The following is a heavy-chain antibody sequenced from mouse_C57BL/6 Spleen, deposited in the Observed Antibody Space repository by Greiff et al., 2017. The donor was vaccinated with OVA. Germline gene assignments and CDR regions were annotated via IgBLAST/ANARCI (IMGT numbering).Heavy chain of an antibody. CDR3: ARGGRRDYAMDY. J-gene: IGHJ4*01. CDR1: GFSLTSYG. CDR2: IWSGGST. Sequence: QVQLQESGPGLVPPSQSLSITCTVSGFSLTSYGVHWVRQSPGKGLEWLGVIWSGGSTDYNAAFISRLSISKDTSKSQVFFKKNSLQADATAIYCCARGGRRDYAMDYWGQGTSVTVSS. V-gene: IGHV2-2*01.